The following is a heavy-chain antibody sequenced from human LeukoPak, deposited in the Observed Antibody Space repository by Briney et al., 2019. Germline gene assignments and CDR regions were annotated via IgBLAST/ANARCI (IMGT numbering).Heavy chain of an antibody. CDR1: GGSFSGYY. CDR3: ARDVEMASY. Sequence: SETLSLTCAVYGGSFSGYYWSWIRQPPGKGLEWIGEINHSGSTNYNSSLKSRVTISVDTSKNQFSLRLSSVTAADTAVYYCARDVEMASYWGQGTLVTVSS. CDR2: INHSGST. J-gene: IGHJ4*02. D-gene: IGHD5-24*01. V-gene: IGHV4-34*01.